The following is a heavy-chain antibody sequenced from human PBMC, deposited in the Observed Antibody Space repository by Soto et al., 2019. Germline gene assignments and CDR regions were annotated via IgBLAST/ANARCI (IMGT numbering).Heavy chain of an antibody. D-gene: IGHD5-18*01. CDR1: GYTFTSYY. CDR3: ARNNRGYSYGPPYYYYGMDV. V-gene: IGHV1-46*01. J-gene: IGHJ6*02. CDR2: INPSGGST. Sequence: GASVKVSCKASGYTFTSYYMHWVRQAPGQGXEWMGIINPSGGSTSYAQKFQGGVTMTRDTSTSTVYMELSSLRSEDTAVYYCARNNRGYSYGPPYYYYGMDVWGQGTTVTVFS.